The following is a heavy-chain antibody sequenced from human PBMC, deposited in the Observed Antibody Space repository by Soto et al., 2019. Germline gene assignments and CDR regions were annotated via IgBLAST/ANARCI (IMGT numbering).Heavy chain of an antibody. CDR3: ARSPHYYGSGSYRY. CDR1: GGSFSGYY. Sequence: SETLSLTCAVYGGSFSGYYWSWVRQPPGKGLEWIGEINHSGSTNYNPSLKSRVTISVDTSKNQFSLKLSSVTAADTAVYYCARSPHYYGSGSYRYWGQGTLVTVSS. J-gene: IGHJ4*02. V-gene: IGHV4-34*01. CDR2: INHSGST. D-gene: IGHD3-10*01.